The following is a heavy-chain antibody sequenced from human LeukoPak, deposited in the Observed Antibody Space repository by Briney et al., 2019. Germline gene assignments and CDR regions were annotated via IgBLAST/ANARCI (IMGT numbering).Heavy chain of an antibody. CDR3: ASSDFWCGSPSGWFDP. CDR1: GGSISSYY. Sequence: PSETLSLTCTVSGGSISSYYWSWIRQPPGKGLEWIGYIYYSGSTNYNPSLKRRVTISVDTSKIQFSLKLGSVTAADTAVYYCASSDFWCGSPSGWFDPWGQGTLVTVSS. V-gene: IGHV4-59*01. CDR2: IYYSGST. J-gene: IGHJ5*02. D-gene: IGHD3-3*01.